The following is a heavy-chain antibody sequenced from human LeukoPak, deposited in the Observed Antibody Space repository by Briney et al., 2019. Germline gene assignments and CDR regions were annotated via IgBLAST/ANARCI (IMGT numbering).Heavy chain of an antibody. CDR2: ISFDGSNK. Sequence: SGGSLRLSCAASGFTLTDYAMHWVRQTPGKGLEWVAVISFDGSNKYYADSVRGRITISRDTSKSTLYLHMNSLKTEDTAVYYCARGVRRPGYDYVWGTSRARIFDHWGQGTLVTVSS. CDR3: ARGVRRPGYDYVWGTSRARIFDH. V-gene: IGHV3-30*04. D-gene: IGHD3-16*01. CDR1: GFTLTDYA. J-gene: IGHJ4*02.